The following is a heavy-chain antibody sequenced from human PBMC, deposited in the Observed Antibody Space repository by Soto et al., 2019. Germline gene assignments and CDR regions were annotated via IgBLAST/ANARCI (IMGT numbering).Heavy chain of an antibody. D-gene: IGHD3-22*01. J-gene: IGHJ1*01. V-gene: IGHV3-11*01. CDR3: ARDRRADYYDSSSLG. Sequence: PGGSLRLSWGASGFTVSGNSISWVRQAPGKGLEWVSYISSSGSTIYYADSVKGRFTISRDNAKNSLYLQMNSLRAEDTAVYYCARDRRADYYDSSSLGRGQRTPVPVSS. CDR1: GFTVSGNS. CDR2: ISSSGSTI.